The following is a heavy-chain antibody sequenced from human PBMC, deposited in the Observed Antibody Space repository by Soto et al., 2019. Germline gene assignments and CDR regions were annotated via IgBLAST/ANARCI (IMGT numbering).Heavy chain of an antibody. Sequence: GGPISLSCAAYGLTITSYSMKWIRKAPGKGLDHVSYITSSSSTIYYADSVKGRFTISRDNAKNSLYLQMNSLRDEDTAVYYCARVLLTYYYDSSGWRAFDIWGQGTMVTVSS. CDR3: ARVLLTYYYDSSGWRAFDI. CDR2: ITSSSSTI. V-gene: IGHV3-48*02. CDR1: GLTITSYS. J-gene: IGHJ3*02. D-gene: IGHD3-22*01.